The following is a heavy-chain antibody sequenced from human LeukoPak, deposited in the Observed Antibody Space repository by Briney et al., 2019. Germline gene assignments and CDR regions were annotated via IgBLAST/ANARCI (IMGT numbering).Heavy chain of an antibody. J-gene: IGHJ6*02. V-gene: IGHV1-2*02. Sequence: GSVKVSCKPSVDSFTAYHVHWVRQAPGQGLEWMGWLNPNSGGTNSAQKFQGRVTMTRDTSISTAYMELSRLISHDTAVYDCTRATITIIAVPSTGRGYVMDVWAQGTTVTVSS. CDR3: TRATITIIAVPSTGRGYVMDV. CDR2: LNPNSGGT. CDR1: VDSFTAYH. D-gene: IGHD6-19*01.